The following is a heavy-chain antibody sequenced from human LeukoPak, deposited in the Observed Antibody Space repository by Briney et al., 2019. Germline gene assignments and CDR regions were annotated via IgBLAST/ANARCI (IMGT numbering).Heavy chain of an antibody. V-gene: IGHV4-34*01. J-gene: IGHJ3*02. D-gene: IGHD6-13*01. Sequence: SETLSLTCAVYGGSFSAYSWTWIRQPPGKGLEWIGEINHSGGTNHNPSLQSRVSISRDSSKTQIFLKLRSVTAADTAVYYCAGPQAGAAFEIWSQGTMVTVSS. CDR2: INHSGGT. CDR3: AGPQAGAAFEI. CDR1: GGSFSAYS.